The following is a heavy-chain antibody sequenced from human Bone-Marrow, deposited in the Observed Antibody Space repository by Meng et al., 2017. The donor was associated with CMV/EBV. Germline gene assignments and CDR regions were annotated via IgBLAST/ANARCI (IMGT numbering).Heavy chain of an antibody. CDR3: VRAMDV. Sequence: GESLKISCVASGFTFSNYWMSWVRQAPGKGLEWVANIKQDGSERYYVDSVKGRFTISRDNAKKSLSLQMNSLRVEDAAVYYCVRAMDVWGQGTTVTVS. J-gene: IGHJ6*02. CDR2: IKQDGSER. CDR1: GFTFSNYW. V-gene: IGHV3-7*04.